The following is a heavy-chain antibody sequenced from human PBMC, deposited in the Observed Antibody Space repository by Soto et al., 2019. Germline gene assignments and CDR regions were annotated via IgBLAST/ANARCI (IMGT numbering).Heavy chain of an antibody. V-gene: IGHV1-18*04. D-gene: IGHD4-17*01. J-gene: IGHJ4*02. CDR2: ISAYNGNT. CDR3: ARLMTTVTTYDY. Sequence: ASVKVSCKASGYTFTSYGISWVRQAPGQGLEWVGWISAYNGNTNYAQKLQGRVTMTTDTSTSTAYMELRSLRSDDTAVYYCARLMTTVTTYDYWGQGTLVTVSS. CDR1: GYTFTSYG.